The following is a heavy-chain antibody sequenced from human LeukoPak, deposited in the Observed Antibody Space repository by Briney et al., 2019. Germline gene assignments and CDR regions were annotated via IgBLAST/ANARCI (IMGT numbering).Heavy chain of an antibody. CDR3: AELGITMIGGV. Sequence: GGSLRLSCAASGFIPDDYGMSWVRQAPGKGLEWVSGINWNAGSTGYADSVKGRFTISRDNAKNSLYLQMNSLRAEDTAVYYCAELGITMIGGVWGKGTTVTISS. CDR1: GFIPDDYG. CDR2: INWNAGST. V-gene: IGHV3-20*04. D-gene: IGHD3-10*02. J-gene: IGHJ6*04.